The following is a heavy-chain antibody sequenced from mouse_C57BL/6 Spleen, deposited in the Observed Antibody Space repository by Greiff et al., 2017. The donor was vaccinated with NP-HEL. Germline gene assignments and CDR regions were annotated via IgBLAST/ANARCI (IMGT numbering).Heavy chain of an antibody. CDR1: GYSITSGYY. J-gene: IGHJ2*01. CDR3: AREVYYYGSSYGFDY. CDR2: ISYDGSN. D-gene: IGHD1-1*01. Sequence: DVKLQESGPGLVKPSQSLSLTCSVTGYSITSGYYWNWIRQFPGNKLEWMGYISYDGSNNYNPSLKNRISITRDTFKNQFFLKLNSVTTEDTATYYCAREVYYYGSSYGFDYWGQGTTLTVSS. V-gene: IGHV3-6*01.